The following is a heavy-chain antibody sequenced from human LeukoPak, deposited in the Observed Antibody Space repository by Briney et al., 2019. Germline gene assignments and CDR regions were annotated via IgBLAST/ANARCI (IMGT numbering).Heavy chain of an antibody. D-gene: IGHD3-10*01. J-gene: IGHJ5*02. CDR2: IYYSGNT. CDR1: GGSISSSTYY. V-gene: IGHV4-39*07. Sequence: SETLSLTCTVSGGSISSSTYYWGWIRQPPGKGLEWIGSIYYSGNTYYNPSLKSRVTISVDTSKNQFSLKLSSVTAADTAVYYCAREGLNMVRGVIPKEAWGWFDPWGQGTLVTVSS. CDR3: AREGLNMVRGVIPKEAWGWFDP.